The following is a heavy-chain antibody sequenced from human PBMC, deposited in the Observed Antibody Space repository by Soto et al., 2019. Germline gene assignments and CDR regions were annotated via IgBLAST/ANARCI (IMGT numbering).Heavy chain of an antibody. CDR3: ARDFPRSAFDI. CDR2: IYYSGST. J-gene: IGHJ3*02. CDR1: GGSISSGGYY. Sequence: QVQLQESGPGLVKPSQTLSLTCTVSGGSISSGGYYWSWIRQHPGKGLEWIGDIYYSGSTYYNPSLKSRVTISVDSTKNQCSLKLSSVTAADTPVYYGARDFPRSAFDIWGQGTMVTVSS. V-gene: IGHV4-31*03.